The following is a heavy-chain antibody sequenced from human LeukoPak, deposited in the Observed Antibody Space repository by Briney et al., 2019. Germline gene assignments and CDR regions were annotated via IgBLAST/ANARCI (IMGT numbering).Heavy chain of an antibody. J-gene: IGHJ4*02. V-gene: IGHV4-30-2*01. CDR1: GGSISSGGYY. D-gene: IGHD4-23*01. Sequence: SETLSLTCTVSGGSISSGGYYWSWIRQPPGKGLEWIGYIYHSGSTYYNPSLTSRVTISVDRSKNQFSLKLSSVTAADTAVYYCAREYDYGGNGIEYWGQGARVTVSS. CDR2: IYHSGST. CDR3: AREYDYGGNGIEY.